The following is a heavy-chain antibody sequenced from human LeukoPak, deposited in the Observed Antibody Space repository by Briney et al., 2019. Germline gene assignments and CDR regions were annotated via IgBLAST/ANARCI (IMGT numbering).Heavy chain of an antibody. J-gene: IGHJ5*02. CDR1: GYTFTGYY. Sequence: ASVKVSCKASGYTFTGYYMHWVRQAPGQGLEWMGWINPNSGGTNYAQKFQGRVTMTRDTSISTAYMELSRLRSDDTAVYYCARVRGGYNSLGWFDPWGQGTLVTVSS. CDR3: ARVRGGYNSLGWFDP. D-gene: IGHD5-24*01. CDR2: INPNSGGT. V-gene: IGHV1-2*02.